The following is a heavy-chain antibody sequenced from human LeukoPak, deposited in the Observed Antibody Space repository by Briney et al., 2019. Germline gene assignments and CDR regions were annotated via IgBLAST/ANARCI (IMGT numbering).Heavy chain of an antibody. Sequence: GGSLRLSCAASGFTFSSYSMNWVRQAPGKGLEWVSSISSSSSYIYYADSVKGRFTISRDNAKNSLYLQMNSLRAEDTAAYYCARDRGEMASAVSDYWGQGTLVTVSS. J-gene: IGHJ4*02. D-gene: IGHD3-10*01. V-gene: IGHV3-21*01. CDR3: ARDRGEMASAVSDY. CDR2: ISSSSSYI. CDR1: GFTFSSYS.